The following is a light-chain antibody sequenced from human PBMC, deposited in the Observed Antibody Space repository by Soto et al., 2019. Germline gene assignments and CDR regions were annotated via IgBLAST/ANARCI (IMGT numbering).Light chain of an antibody. CDR3: QHYSDWPLT. Sequence: EIVMTQSQATLSVSPGEGATLSCRASHGIGTALAWYQQKPGQTPRLLMYGASIRATGVPARFSGSASGTEFTLTITSLQSEDFAVYYCQHYSDWPLTFGGGTKVESK. CDR1: HGIGTA. J-gene: IGKJ4*01. V-gene: IGKV3-15*01. CDR2: GAS.